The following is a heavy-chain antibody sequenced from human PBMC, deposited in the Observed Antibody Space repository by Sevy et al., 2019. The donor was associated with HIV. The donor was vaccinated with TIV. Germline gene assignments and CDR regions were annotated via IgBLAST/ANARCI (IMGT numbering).Heavy chain of an antibody. D-gene: IGHD3-22*01. Sequence: GGSLRLSCAASGFTVSNSYMSWVRQAPGKGLEWVSIIYSGVTTSYADSVRGRFTISRDNSKNMLSLQMNSLRAEDTAVYYCARLSVYYYDSSGYYTTGNAFDIWGQGTMVTVSS. V-gene: IGHV3-53*01. CDR1: GFTVSNSY. CDR2: IYSGVTT. CDR3: ARLSVYYYDSSGYYTTGNAFDI. J-gene: IGHJ3*02.